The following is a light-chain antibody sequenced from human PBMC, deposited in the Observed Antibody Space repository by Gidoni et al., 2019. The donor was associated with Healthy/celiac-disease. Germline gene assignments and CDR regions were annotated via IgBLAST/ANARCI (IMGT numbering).Light chain of an antibody. Sequence: DIVMTQSPLSLPVTPGEPASISCRSSQSLLHSNGYNYLDWYLQKPGQSPQLLIYLGSNRASGVPDRFSGSGSGTDFTRKISRVEAEDVGVYYCMQALQTPFMYTFGQGTKLEIK. J-gene: IGKJ2*01. CDR3: MQALQTPFMYT. CDR2: LGS. CDR1: QSLLHSNGYNY. V-gene: IGKV2-28*01.